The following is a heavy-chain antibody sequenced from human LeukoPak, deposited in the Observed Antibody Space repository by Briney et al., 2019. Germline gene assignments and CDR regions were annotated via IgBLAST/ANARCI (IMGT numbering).Heavy chain of an antibody. CDR1: GFTVDDYA. J-gene: IGHJ4*02. V-gene: IGHV3-43*02. CDR3: AKDMGAVTGGWVDY. Sequence: GGSLRLSCAASGFTVDDYAMHWARQTPGKGLEWVSVISGDGGSTYYADSVKGRFTISRDNSKNSLYLQMNSLRTEDTALYSCAKDMGAVTGGWVDYWGQGTLVTVSS. CDR2: ISGDGGST. D-gene: IGHD6-19*01.